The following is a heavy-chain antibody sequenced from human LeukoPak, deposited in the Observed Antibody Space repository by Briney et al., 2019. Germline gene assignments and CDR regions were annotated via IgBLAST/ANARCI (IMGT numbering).Heavy chain of an antibody. CDR1: RGTFSRYA. CDR3: ARDLSGLVGD. V-gene: IGHV1-69*01. J-gene: IGHJ4*02. Sequence: ASVKVSCKASRGTFSRYAISWVRQAPGQGLEWMGGIIPIFGTANYAQKFQGRVTITADESTSTAYMELSSLRSEDTAVYYCARDLSGLVGDWGQGTLVTVSS. D-gene: IGHD4-17*01. CDR2: IIPIFGTA.